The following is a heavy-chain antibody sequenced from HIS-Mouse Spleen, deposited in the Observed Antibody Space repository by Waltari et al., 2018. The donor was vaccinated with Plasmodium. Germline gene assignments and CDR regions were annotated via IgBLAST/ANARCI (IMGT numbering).Heavy chain of an antibody. D-gene: IGHD3-3*01. CDR2: LYYRGST. CDR3: ARQLAYYDFWSGYSRGYYFDY. J-gene: IGHJ4*02. CDR1: GGSISSSSYY. Sequence: QLQLQESGPGLVKPSETLSLTCTVSGGSISSSSYYWGWIRHPPGKGLEWIGSLYYRGSTYYNPSLKSRVTISVDTSKNQFSLKLSSVTAADTAVYYCARQLAYYDFWSGYSRGYYFDYWGQGTLVTVSS. V-gene: IGHV4-39*01.